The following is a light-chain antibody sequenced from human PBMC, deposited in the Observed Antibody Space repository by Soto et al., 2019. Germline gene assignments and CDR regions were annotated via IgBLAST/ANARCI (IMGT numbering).Light chain of an antibody. Sequence: GVGVTITCRASHSISNRLAWYQQKPGEAPKYLIYDASTLDSGAPSRFSGSGSGTEFTLSISSLQPDDFATYYCQQYNSYPWTFGQGTKVEI. J-gene: IGKJ1*01. CDR1: HSISNR. V-gene: IGKV1-5*01. CDR3: QQYNSYPWT. CDR2: DAS.